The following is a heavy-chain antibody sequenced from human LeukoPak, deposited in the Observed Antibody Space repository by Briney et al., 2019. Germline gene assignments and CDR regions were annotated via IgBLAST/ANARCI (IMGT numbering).Heavy chain of an antibody. CDR1: GYTFTGYY. J-gene: IGHJ3*02. CDR2: INPNSGDT. V-gene: IGHV1-2*02. CDR3: ARGRSSSSYDAFDI. D-gene: IGHD2-2*01. Sequence: GASVKVSCKASGYTFTGYYMHWVRQAPGQGLEWMGWINPNSGDTNYAQKFQGRVTMTGDTSISTAYMEVSRLRSDDTAVFYCARGRSSSSYDAFDIWGQGTMVTVSS.